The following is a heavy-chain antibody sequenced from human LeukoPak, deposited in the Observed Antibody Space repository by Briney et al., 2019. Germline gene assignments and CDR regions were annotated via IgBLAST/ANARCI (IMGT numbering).Heavy chain of an antibody. V-gene: IGHV7-4-1*02. Sequence: ASVKVCCKASGYTFRTYGIYWVRQAPGQGLEYMGWINTNTGNPTYAQGFTGRFVFSLDTSVSTAYLQISGLKIEDTAVYYCARENWGFDYWGQGTLVTVSS. J-gene: IGHJ4*02. CDR2: INTNTGNP. D-gene: IGHD7-27*01. CDR3: ARENWGFDY. CDR1: GYTFRTYG.